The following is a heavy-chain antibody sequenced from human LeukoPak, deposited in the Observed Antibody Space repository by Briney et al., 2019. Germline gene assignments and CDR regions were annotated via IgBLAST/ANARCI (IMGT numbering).Heavy chain of an antibody. D-gene: IGHD2-21*01. Sequence: PGGSLRLSCAASGFSFGTYSFSWVRQAPEKGLEFVSGIYENGGTTYYADSVKGRFSISRDNSKNTLYLQMDSLRGEDTAVYYCAKDFRIGYSAHFDYWGQGALVTVSS. V-gene: IGHV3-23*01. J-gene: IGHJ4*02. CDR1: GFSFGTYS. CDR3: AKDFRIGYSAHFDY. CDR2: IYENGGTT.